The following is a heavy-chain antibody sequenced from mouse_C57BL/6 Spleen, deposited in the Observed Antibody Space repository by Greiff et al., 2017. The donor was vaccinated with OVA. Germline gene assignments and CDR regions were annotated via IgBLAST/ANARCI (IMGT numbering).Heavy chain of an antibody. J-gene: IGHJ1*03. CDR3: ARLGLHYWYFDV. Sequence: VQLQQSGPELVKPGASVKISCKASGYAFSSSWMNWVKQRPGKGLEWIGRIYPGDGDTNYNGKFKGKATLTADKSSSTAYMQLSSLTSEDSAVYFCARLGLHYWYFDVWGTGTTVTVSS. D-gene: IGHD2-13*01. CDR1: GYAFSSSW. V-gene: IGHV1-82*01. CDR2: IYPGDGDT.